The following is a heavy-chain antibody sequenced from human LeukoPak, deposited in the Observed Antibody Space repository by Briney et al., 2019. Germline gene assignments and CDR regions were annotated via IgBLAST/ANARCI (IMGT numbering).Heavy chain of an antibody. CDR3: AKDRMVYATYFDY. V-gene: IGHV3-30*02. CDR1: GFTFSSYG. J-gene: IGHJ4*02. Sequence: GGSLRLSCAASGFTFSSYGMHWVRQAPGKGLEWVAFIRYDGSNKYYAESVKGRFGISRDNSKNTLYLQMNSLRAEDTAVYYCAKDRMVYATYFDYWGQGTLVTVSS. CDR2: IRYDGSNK. D-gene: IGHD2-8*01.